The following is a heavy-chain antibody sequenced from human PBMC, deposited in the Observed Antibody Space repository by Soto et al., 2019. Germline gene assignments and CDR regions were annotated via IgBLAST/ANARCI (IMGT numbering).Heavy chain of an antibody. Sequence: GGSLRLSCAVSGLTFSDAAVHWVRQASGKRLEWVGRIRSKTSNYATAYAASVIGRFVISRDDSKNTAYLQMSGLKTEDTAVSAAVTTLSFRANWF. V-gene: IGHV3-73*01. CDR2: IRSKTSNYAT. D-gene: IGHD1-1*01. CDR3: VTTLSFRANWF. J-gene: IGHJ5*01. CDR1: GLTFSDAA.